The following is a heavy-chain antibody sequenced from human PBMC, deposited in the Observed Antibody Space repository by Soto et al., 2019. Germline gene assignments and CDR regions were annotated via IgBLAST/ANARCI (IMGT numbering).Heavy chain of an antibody. J-gene: IGHJ6*02. CDR1: GYRFTSYG. CDR3: ARHRCTNGVCLGMDV. D-gene: IGHD2-8*01. Sequence: PGESLRISCKGAGYRFTSYGSGWVRQMPGKGLEWMGIIYPGDSDTRYSPSFQGQVTISADKSISTAYLQWSSLKASDTAMYYCARHRCTNGVCLGMDVWGQGTTVTVSS. V-gene: IGHV5-51*01. CDR2: IYPGDSDT.